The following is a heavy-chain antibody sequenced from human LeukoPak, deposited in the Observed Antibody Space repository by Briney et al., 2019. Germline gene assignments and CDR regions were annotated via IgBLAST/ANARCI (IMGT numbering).Heavy chain of an antibody. D-gene: IGHD4-17*01. CDR3: ARSRADYGDYNWYFDL. J-gene: IGHJ2*01. CDR2: IYYSGST. Sequence: SETLSLTCTVSGGSISSGDYYWSWIRQPPGKGLEWIGYIYYSGSTYYNPSPKSRVTISVDTSKNQFSLKLSSVTAADTAVYYCARSRADYGDYNWYFDLWGRGTLVTVSS. V-gene: IGHV4-30-4*01. CDR1: GGSISSGDYY.